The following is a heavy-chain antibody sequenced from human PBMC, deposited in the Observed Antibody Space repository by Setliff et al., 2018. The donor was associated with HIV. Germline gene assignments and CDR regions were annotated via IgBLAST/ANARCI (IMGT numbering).Heavy chain of an antibody. Sequence: SETLSLTCAVYGESFSAFFWTWIRQPPGKGLEWIGEINHSGSTNYNTSLKSRVTISIGTSKNHFSLKLSSVTAADTAVYYCATGITMAPDYWGQGSLVTVSS. CDR1: GESFSAFF. J-gene: IGHJ4*02. D-gene: IGHD1-20*01. CDR2: INHSGST. V-gene: IGHV4-34*01. CDR3: ATGITMAPDY.